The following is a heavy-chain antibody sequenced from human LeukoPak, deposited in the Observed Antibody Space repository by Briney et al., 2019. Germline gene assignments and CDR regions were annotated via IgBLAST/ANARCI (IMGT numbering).Heavy chain of an antibody. J-gene: IGHJ5*02. CDR3: ARVGWCSSTSCSSWFDP. D-gene: IGHD2-2*01. Sequence: ASVKVSCKASGYTFTSYGISWVRQAPGQGLEWMGWINPNSGGTNYAQKFQGRVTMTRDTSISTAYMELSRLRSDDTAVYYCARVGWCSSTSCSSWFDPWGQGTLVTVSS. CDR1: GYTFTSYG. CDR2: INPNSGGT. V-gene: IGHV1-2*02.